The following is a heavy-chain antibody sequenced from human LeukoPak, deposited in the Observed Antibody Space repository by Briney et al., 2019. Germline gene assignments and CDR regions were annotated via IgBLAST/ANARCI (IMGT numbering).Heavy chain of an antibody. Sequence: SGGSLRLSCAASGFTFSSYALSWVRQAPGKGLEWVSAISGSGGSTYYADSVKGRFTISRDNSKNTLYLQMNSLRGEDTAVYYCARSGEAGTFDYWGQGTLVTVSS. V-gene: IGHV3-23*01. CDR3: ARSGEAGTFDY. CDR1: GFTFSSYA. CDR2: ISGSGGST. J-gene: IGHJ4*02. D-gene: IGHD6-13*01.